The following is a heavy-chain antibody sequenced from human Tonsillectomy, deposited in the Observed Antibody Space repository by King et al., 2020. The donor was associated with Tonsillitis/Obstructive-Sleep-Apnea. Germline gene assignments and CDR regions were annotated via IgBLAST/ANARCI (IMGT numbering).Heavy chain of an antibody. CDR2: ISSGGSSK. CDR3: ARGIHSSYYYMDV. V-gene: IGHV3-11*01. Sequence: VQLVESGGGLVRPGGSLRLSCAASGFTFSDYYMSWIRQAPGKGLEWISYISSGGSSKFYEDSVEGRFTISRDNARNSLYLQMISLGAEDTAVYYCARGIHSSYYYMDVWGKGTTVTVSS. CDR1: GFTFSDYY. D-gene: IGHD2-21*01. J-gene: IGHJ6*03.